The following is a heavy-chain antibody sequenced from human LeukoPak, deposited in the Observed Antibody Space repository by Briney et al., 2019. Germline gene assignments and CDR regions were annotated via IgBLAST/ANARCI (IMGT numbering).Heavy chain of an antibody. Sequence: GGPLRLSCAASGFTFSSYSMDWVRQAPGKGLEWVSSISSSSSYIYYADSVKGRFTISRDNAKNSLYLQMNSLRAEDTAVYYCAAHYSSSWYYFDYWGQGTLATVSS. J-gene: IGHJ4*02. CDR1: GFTFSSYS. CDR2: ISSSSSYI. CDR3: AAHYSSSWYYFDY. V-gene: IGHV3-21*01. D-gene: IGHD6-13*01.